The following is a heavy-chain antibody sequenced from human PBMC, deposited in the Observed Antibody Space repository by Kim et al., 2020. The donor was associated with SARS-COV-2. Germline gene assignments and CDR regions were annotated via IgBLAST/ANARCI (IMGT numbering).Heavy chain of an antibody. Sequence: SVKVSCKTSGDTFSSYAISWVRQAPGQGLEWMGGTIPIFGTANYAQKFQGRVTITADESTSTAYMEVSSLRSEDTAVYYCARPYYDSTETDAFDIWGQGTMVTVSS. CDR2: TIPIFGTA. CDR3: ARPYYDSTETDAFDI. V-gene: IGHV1-69*13. D-gene: IGHD3-22*01. J-gene: IGHJ3*02. CDR1: GDTFSSYA.